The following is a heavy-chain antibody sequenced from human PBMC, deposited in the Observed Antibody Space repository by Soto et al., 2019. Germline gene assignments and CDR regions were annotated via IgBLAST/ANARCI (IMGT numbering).Heavy chain of an antibody. Sequence: SETLSLTCTVSGGSISSYNWSWIRQSAGKGLEWIGRLYPSGSTNYNPSLKSRVTMSLDTSKNQFSLKLSSVTAADTALYYCARAGTYFYVSESSAFDPWGQGTLVTV. CDR2: LYPSGST. J-gene: IGHJ5*02. CDR1: GGSISSYN. V-gene: IGHV4-4*07. CDR3: ARAGTYFYVSESSAFDP. D-gene: IGHD3-10*01.